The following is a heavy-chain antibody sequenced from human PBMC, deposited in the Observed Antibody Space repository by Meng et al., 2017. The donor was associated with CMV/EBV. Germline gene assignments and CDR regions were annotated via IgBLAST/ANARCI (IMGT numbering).Heavy chain of an antibody. CDR3: ARKKGGFRPAANGVGYYYYGMDV. Sequence: GESLKISCAASGFTFSNAWMSWVRQAPGKGLEWVANIKQDGSEKYYVDSVKGRFTISRDNAKNSLYLQMNSLRAEDTAVYYCARKKGGFRPAANGVGYYYYGMDVWGQGTTVTVSS. J-gene: IGHJ6*02. V-gene: IGHV3-7*01. CDR1: GFTFSNAW. D-gene: IGHD3-16*01. CDR2: IKQDGSEK.